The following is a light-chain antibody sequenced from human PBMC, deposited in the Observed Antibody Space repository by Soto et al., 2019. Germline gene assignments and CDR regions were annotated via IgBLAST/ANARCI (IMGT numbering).Light chain of an antibody. CDR3: QSYDSSLSVV. V-gene: IGLV2-14*03. J-gene: IGLJ2*01. CDR1: ISDVGTYNY. CDR2: DVI. Sequence: QSALTQPASVSGSPGQSITISCTGTISDVGTYNYVSLYQHHPGKAPKLMIYDVINRPSGVSDRFSGSKSGNTASLTVSGLLAEDEADYYCQSYDSSLSVVFGGGTKLTVL.